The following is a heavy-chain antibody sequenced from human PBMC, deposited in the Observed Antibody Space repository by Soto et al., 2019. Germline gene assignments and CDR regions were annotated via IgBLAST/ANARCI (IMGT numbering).Heavy chain of an antibody. V-gene: IGHV1-2*04. D-gene: IGHD3-22*01. J-gene: IGHJ4*02. CDR3: ARGLYYYDSSGKFDY. CDR1: GYTFTGYY. CDR2: INPNSGGT. Sequence: EASVKVSCKASGYTFTGYYMHWVRQAPGQGLEWMGWINPNSGGTNYAQKFQGWVTMTRDTSISTAYMELSRLRSDDTAVYYCARGLYYYDSSGKFDYWGQGTLVTVSS.